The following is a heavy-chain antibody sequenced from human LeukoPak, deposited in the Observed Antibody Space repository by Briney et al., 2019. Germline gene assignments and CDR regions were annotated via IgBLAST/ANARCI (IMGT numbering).Heavy chain of an antibody. CDR1: GFTVSSNQ. CDR3: AREMGTVSRAFSFDY. J-gene: IGHJ4*02. D-gene: IGHD5-24*01. Sequence: GGPLRLSCAASGFTVSSNQMRWVRQAPGKGLEWVSLIYAGGSTYYADSVKGRFTISRDNSKNTLYLQMNSLRVEDTAVYYCAREMGTVSRAFSFDYWGQGTLVTVSS. V-gene: IGHV3-53*01. CDR2: IYAGGST.